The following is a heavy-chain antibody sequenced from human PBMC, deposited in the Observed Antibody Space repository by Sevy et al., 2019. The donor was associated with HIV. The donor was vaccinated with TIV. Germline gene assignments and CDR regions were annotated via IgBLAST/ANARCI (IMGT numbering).Heavy chain of an antibody. V-gene: IGHV3-33*01. J-gene: IGHJ4*02. Sequence: GGSLRLSCAASGFTFSSYGMHWVRQAPGKGLEWVALMWYDGSNKYYADSVKGRFTISRDNSKNTLYLQTYRLGAEDTAVYYCVRGACYYECRTENFDYWGQGTLVTVSS. D-gene: IGHD3-22*01. CDR2: MWYDGSNK. CDR1: GFTFSSYG. CDR3: VRGACYYECRTENFDY.